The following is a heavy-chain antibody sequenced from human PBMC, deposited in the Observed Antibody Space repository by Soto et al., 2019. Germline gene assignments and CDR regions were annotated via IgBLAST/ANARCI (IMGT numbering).Heavy chain of an antibody. Sequence: QVHLVQSGAEVKKPGASVKVSCKGSGYAFTTYGITWVRQAPGQGLEWMGWISAHNGNTNYAQKLQGRVTVTRDTSTSAAYMELRSLRSDDTAVYYCARGTYGDYWGQGALVTVSS. J-gene: IGHJ4*02. CDR2: ISAHNGNT. V-gene: IGHV1-18*01. D-gene: IGHD4-17*01. CDR3: ARGTYGDY. CDR1: GYAFTTYG.